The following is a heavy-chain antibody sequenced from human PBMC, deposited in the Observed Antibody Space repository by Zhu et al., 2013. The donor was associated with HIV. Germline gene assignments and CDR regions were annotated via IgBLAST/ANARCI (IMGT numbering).Heavy chain of an antibody. V-gene: IGHV1-18*04. Sequence: QVQLVQSGAEVKKPGASVKVSCKASGYTFTSYGISWVRQAPGQGLEWMGWISAYNGNTNYAQKLQGRVTMTTDTSTSTAYMELRSLRSDDTAVYYCAREPHLMIFGVVTYSPYFDLWGRGTLVTVSS. CDR1: GYTFTSYG. CDR3: AREPHLMIFGVVTYSPYFDL. CDR2: ISAYNGNT. J-gene: IGHJ2*01. D-gene: IGHD3-3*01.